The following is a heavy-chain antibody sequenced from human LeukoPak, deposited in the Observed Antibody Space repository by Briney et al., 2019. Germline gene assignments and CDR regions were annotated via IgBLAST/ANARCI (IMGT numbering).Heavy chain of an antibody. Sequence: GGSLRLSCAASGFTFSSYSTNWVRQAPGKGLEWVSSISSCSSYIYYADSVKGRFTISRDNAKNSLYLQRNSLRAEDTAVYYCARVYYDSSGYYPWGQGTLVTVSS. V-gene: IGHV3-21*01. CDR2: ISSCSSYI. D-gene: IGHD3-22*01. J-gene: IGHJ5*02. CDR1: GFTFSSYS. CDR3: ARVYYDSSGYYP.